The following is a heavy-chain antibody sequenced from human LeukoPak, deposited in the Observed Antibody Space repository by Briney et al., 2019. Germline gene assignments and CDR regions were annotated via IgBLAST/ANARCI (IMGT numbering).Heavy chain of an antibody. CDR1: GFSFSSYA. J-gene: IGHJ4*02. Sequence: GGSLRLSCAASGFSFSSYAMTWVRQAPGQGLDWVSAISGSGDYTYYANSVKGRFTISRDNSKNALYLQVNSLRAEDTAVYYCAKNAGARGGFYADYWGQGTLITVSS. CDR2: ISGSGDYT. V-gene: IGHV3-23*01. CDR3: AKNAGARGGFYADY. D-gene: IGHD3-3*01.